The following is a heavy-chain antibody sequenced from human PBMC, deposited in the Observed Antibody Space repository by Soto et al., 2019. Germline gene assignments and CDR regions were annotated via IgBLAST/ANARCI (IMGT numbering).Heavy chain of an antibody. Sequence: QVQLVQSGAEVKKPGSSVKVSCKASGGTFSSYAISWVRQAPGQGLEWMGGIIPIFGTANYAQKFQGRVTITADESMSTAYMELSSLRSEDMAVYYCARNHDYADYGHGPYYYGMDVWGQGTTVTVSS. CDR2: IIPIFGTA. J-gene: IGHJ6*02. CDR3: ARNHDYADYGHGPYYYGMDV. CDR1: GGTFSSYA. V-gene: IGHV1-69*12. D-gene: IGHD4-17*01.